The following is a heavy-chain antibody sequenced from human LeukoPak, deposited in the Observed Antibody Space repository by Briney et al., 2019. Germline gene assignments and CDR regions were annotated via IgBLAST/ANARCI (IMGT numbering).Heavy chain of an antibody. CDR3: ARHRYSSGWSDYDY. V-gene: IGHV4-59*08. CDR2: ISYSGST. Sequence: SETLSLTCTVSNGSISSYYWSWIRQPPGKGLEWIGYISYSGSTNYTPSLKSRVTISVDTSKNQFSLKLSSVTAADTAVFYCARHRYSSGWSDYDYWGQGTLVTVSS. D-gene: IGHD6-19*01. J-gene: IGHJ4*02. CDR1: NGSISSYY.